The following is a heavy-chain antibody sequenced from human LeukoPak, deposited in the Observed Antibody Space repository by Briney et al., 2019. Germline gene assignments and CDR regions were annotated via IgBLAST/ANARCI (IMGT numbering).Heavy chain of an antibody. CDR3: TRVGYSSGWYNDY. CDR1: GFTFSSYS. V-gene: IGHV3-48*02. J-gene: IGHJ4*02. CDR2: ISSSSTTI. D-gene: IGHD6-19*01. Sequence: PGGSLRLSCAASGFTFSSYSMNWVRQAPGKGLEWVSYISSSSTTIYYADSVKGRFTISKDNAKNSLCLQMNSLRDEDTAVYYCTRVGYSSGWYNDYWGQGTLVTVSS.